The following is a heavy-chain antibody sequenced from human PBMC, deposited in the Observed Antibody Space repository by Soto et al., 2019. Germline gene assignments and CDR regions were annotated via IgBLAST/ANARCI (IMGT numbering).Heavy chain of an antibody. CDR3: AKGRPSRGWYGSYFYYYSMDV. J-gene: IGHJ6*02. CDR1: GFTFDDYA. V-gene: IGHV3-9*01. CDR2: ISWNSGSI. Sequence: DVQLVESGGGLVQPGRSLRLSCAASGFTFDDYAMHWVRQAPGKGLEWVSGISWNSGSIGYADSVKSRFTISRDNDKNSLYLQMNSLRAEDTALYYCAKGRPSRGWYGSYFYYYSMDVWGQGTTVTVYS. D-gene: IGHD6-19*01.